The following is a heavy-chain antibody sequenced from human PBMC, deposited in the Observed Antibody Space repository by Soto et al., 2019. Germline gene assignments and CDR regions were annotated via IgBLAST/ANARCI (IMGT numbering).Heavy chain of an antibody. Sequence: QVQLVQSGAEVKKPGASVKVSCKASGYTFTSYGISWVRQAPGQGLEWMGWISAYNGNTNYAQKLQGRVTMTTDTTTGRAYMEQRGRRSDDRAVYYCARGGSGYDFTGFDYWGQGTLVTVSS. CDR1: GYTFTSYG. CDR3: ARGGSGYDFTGFDY. V-gene: IGHV1-18*01. J-gene: IGHJ4*02. CDR2: ISAYNGNT. D-gene: IGHD5-12*01.